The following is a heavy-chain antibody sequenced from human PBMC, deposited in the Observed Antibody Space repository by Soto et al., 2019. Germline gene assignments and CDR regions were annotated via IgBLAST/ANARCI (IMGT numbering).Heavy chain of an antibody. Sequence: GESLKISCKGSGYNFTSYWIGWVRQMPGKGLEWMGIIYPGDSDTRYSPSFQGQVTISADKSISTAYLQWSSLKASDTAMYYCARRTTIFGVVKAGGAFDIWGQGTMVTVSS. J-gene: IGHJ3*02. CDR2: IYPGDSDT. CDR3: ARRTTIFGVVKAGGAFDI. D-gene: IGHD3-3*01. CDR1: GYNFTSYW. V-gene: IGHV5-51*01.